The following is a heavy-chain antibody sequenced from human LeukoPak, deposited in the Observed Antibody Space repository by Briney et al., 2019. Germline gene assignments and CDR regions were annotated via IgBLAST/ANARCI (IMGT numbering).Heavy chain of an antibody. CDR2: IYSGGST. V-gene: IGHV3-66*01. J-gene: IGHJ4*02. CDR1: GFTVSSNY. CDR3: ARDTAVAGTARFDY. Sequence: PGGSLRLSCAASGFTVSSNYMSWVRQAPGKGLEWVSVIYSGGSTYYADSVKGRFTISRDNAKNTLYLQMNSLRAEDTAVYYCARDTAVAGTARFDYWGQGTLVTVSS. D-gene: IGHD6-19*01.